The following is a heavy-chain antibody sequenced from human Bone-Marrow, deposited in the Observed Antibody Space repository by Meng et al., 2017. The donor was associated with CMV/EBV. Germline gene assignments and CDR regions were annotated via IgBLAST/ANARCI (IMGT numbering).Heavy chain of an antibody. Sequence: QVTFKKSGPPLGNPPHTLPLACPFSGFSLNTTGVGVGWIRQSPGQALEWLALISWEDVKEYSPSLNTRLTITKDTSKNQVLLTMTNMDPVDTATYYCARGGFSYGLLWFDPWGQGALVTVSS. CDR2: ISWEDVK. CDR1: GFSLNTTGVG. D-gene: IGHD5-18*01. V-gene: IGHV2-5*02. CDR3: ARGGFSYGLLWFDP. J-gene: IGHJ5*02.